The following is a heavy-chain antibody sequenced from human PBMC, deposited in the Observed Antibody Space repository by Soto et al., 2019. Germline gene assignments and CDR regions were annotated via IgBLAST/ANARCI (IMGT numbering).Heavy chain of an antibody. Sequence: VQLVESGGGLVQPGGSLRLSCEASGFTFSVYWMHWVRQAPGKGLVWVSRIDSDGSTTSYADSVKGRFTISRDNAKSTLYLQMNSLRAEDTAVYYCARPGYSNYGPGVDVWGQGTTVTVSS. J-gene: IGHJ6*02. CDR1: GFTFSVYW. CDR2: IDSDGSTT. CDR3: ARPGYSNYGPGVDV. V-gene: IGHV3-74*01. D-gene: IGHD4-4*01.